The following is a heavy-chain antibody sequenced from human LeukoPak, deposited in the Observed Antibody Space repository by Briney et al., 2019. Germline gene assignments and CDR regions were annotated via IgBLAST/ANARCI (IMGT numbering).Heavy chain of an antibody. CDR3: ARIGRRSYYYDSSRSYYFDY. J-gene: IGHJ4*02. D-gene: IGHD3-22*01. V-gene: IGHV1-46*01. CDR2: INPSGGAI. CDR1: GYTLTELS. Sequence: GASVKVSFKVSGYTLTELSMHWVRQAPGQGLEWMGLINPSGGAINYAQKFQGRVTMTRDTSTSTVYMELSSLRSEDTAVYYCARIGRRSYYYDSSRSYYFDYWGQGTLVTVSS.